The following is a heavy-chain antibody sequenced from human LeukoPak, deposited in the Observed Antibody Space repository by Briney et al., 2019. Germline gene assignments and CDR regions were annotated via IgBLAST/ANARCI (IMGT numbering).Heavy chain of an antibody. Sequence: GGSLRLSCAASGFTFSSYAMSWVRQAPGKGLEWVSAISGSGGSTYYADSVKGRFTISRDNSKNTLYLQMNSLRAEDTAVYYCAKDLGGHSQIQYYFDYWGQGTLVTVSS. CDR3: AKDLGGHSQIQYYFDY. CDR2: ISGSGGST. V-gene: IGHV3-23*01. CDR1: GFTFSSYA. D-gene: IGHD5-18*01. J-gene: IGHJ4*02.